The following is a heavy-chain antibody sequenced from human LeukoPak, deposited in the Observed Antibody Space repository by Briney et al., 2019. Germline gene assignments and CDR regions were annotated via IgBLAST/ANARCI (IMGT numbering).Heavy chain of an antibody. D-gene: IGHD3-22*01. Sequence: GGSLRLSCAASGFTFSGYGMHWVRQAPGKGLEWVAVIWYDGSNKYYADSVKGRFTISRDNSKNTLYLQMNTLRAEDTAVYYCARDSPRYDSSGYYLDYWGQGTLVTVSS. J-gene: IGHJ4*02. CDR1: GFTFSGYG. CDR2: IWYDGSNK. CDR3: ARDSPRYDSSGYYLDY. V-gene: IGHV3-33*01.